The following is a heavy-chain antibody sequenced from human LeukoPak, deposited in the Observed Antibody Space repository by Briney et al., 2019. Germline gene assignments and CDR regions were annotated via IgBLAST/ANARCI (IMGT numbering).Heavy chain of an antibody. CDR1: GGSISSGGYS. Sequence: SETLSLTCAVSGGSISSGGYSWSWIRQPPGKGLEWIGYIYHSGSTYYNPSLKSRVTISVDRSKNQFSLKLSSVTAADTAVYYCARVPIVVVPAAFYYYYGMDVWGQGTTVTVSS. D-gene: IGHD2-2*01. CDR2: IYHSGST. V-gene: IGHV4-30-2*01. J-gene: IGHJ6*02. CDR3: ARVPIVVVPAAFYYYYGMDV.